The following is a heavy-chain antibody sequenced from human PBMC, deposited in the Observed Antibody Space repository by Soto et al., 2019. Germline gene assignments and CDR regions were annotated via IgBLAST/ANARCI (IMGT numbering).Heavy chain of an antibody. CDR3: AIEPYYYDSSGYYPGDY. D-gene: IGHD3-22*01. CDR1: GGSISSGDYY. V-gene: IGHV4-30-4*01. J-gene: IGHJ4*02. Sequence: SETLSLTCTVSGGSISSGDYYWSWIRQPPGKGLEWIGYIYYSGSTYYNPSLKSRVTISVDTSKNQFSLKLSSVTAADTAVYYCAIEPYYYDSSGYYPGDYWGQGTLVTVSS. CDR2: IYYSGST.